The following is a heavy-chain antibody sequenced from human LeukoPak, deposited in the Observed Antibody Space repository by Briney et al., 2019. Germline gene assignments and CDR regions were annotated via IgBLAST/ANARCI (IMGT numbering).Heavy chain of an antibody. D-gene: IGHD6-19*01. CDR1: GGSISSSSYY. J-gene: IGHJ4*02. V-gene: IGHV4-39*07. CDR2: IYYSGST. CDR3: ASDPSSGRER. Sequence: SETLSLTSTVSGGSISSSSYYWGWIRQPPGKGLEWIGSIYYSGSTYYNPSLKSRVTISVDTSKNQFSLKLSSVTAADTAVYYCASDPSSGRERWGQGTLVTVSS.